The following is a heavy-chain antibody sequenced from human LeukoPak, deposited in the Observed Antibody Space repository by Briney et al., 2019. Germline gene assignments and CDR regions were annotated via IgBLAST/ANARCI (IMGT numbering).Heavy chain of an antibody. CDR1: TFSFSSYS. Sequence: GGSLRLSCADSTFSFSSYSMNWVRQAPGKGLEWVSSISSSSSYIYYIDSVRGRFTISRDNAKNSLYLQMNGLRAEDTAVYYCARGRDIVVVPAAIGWFDPWGQGTLVTVSS. CDR2: ISSSSSYI. V-gene: IGHV3-21*01. D-gene: IGHD2-2*02. CDR3: ARGRDIVVVPAAIGWFDP. J-gene: IGHJ5*02.